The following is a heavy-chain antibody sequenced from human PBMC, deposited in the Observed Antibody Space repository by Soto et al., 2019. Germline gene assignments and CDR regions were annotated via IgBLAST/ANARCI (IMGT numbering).Heavy chain of an antibody. CDR2: IYYSGST. Sequence: PSETLSLTCTVSGGSIISYYWSWIRQPPGKGLEWIGYIYYSGSTNYNPSLKSRVTISVDTSKNQFSLKLSSVTAADTAVYYCARGAAGTYYYDSSGYDWFDPWGQGTLVTVSS. J-gene: IGHJ5*02. CDR1: GGSIISYY. V-gene: IGHV4-59*01. CDR3: ARGAAGTYYYDSSGYDWFDP. D-gene: IGHD3-22*01.